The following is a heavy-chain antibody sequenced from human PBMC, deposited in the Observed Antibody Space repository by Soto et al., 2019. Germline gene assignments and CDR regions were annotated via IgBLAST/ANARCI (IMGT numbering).Heavy chain of an antibody. V-gene: IGHV6-1*01. D-gene: IGHD1-26*01. CDR3: TRALSGSYDS. Sequence: SQTLSLTCAISGDSVSSKAAAWDWIRQSPSRGLEWLGRTYYRSKWSTDYAVSVKSRITINPDTSKNQFSLQLNSVTPEDTAVYYCTRALSGSYDSWGRGTLVTVSS. CDR2: TYYRSKWST. CDR1: GDSVSSKAAA. J-gene: IGHJ5*01.